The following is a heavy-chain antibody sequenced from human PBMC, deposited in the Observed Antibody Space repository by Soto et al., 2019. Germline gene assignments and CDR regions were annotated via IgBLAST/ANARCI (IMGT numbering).Heavy chain of an antibody. CDR2: ISYDGSNK. Sequence: QVQLVESGGGVVQPGRSLRLSCAASGFTFSSYGMHWVRQAPGKGLEWVAVISYDGSNKYYADSVKGRFTISRDNSKNTLYLQMNSLRAEDTAVYYCAKTAGGRGGRYSFFDYWGQGTLVTVSS. CDR3: AKTAGGRGGRYSFFDY. D-gene: IGHD5-18*01. V-gene: IGHV3-30*18. J-gene: IGHJ4*02. CDR1: GFTFSSYG.